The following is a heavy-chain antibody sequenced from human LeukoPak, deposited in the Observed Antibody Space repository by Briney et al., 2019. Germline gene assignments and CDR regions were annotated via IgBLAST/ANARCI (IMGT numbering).Heavy chain of an antibody. J-gene: IGHJ4*02. CDR3: TRAGGFCGGDCYDN. D-gene: IGHD2-21*01. V-gene: IGHV3-49*04. Sequence: GGSLRLSCTASGFTFGDYAMTWVRQAPGKGLEWVGFITSKAYGGTTEYAASVRGRFTTSRDDSKSLAYLQMNSLKIEDTAVYFCTRAGGFCGGDCYDNWGQGTLVTVSS. CDR1: GFTFGDYA. CDR2: ITSKAYGGTT.